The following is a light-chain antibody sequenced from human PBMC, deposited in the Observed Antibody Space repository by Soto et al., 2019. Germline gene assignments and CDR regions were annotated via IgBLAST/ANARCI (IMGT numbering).Light chain of an antibody. CDR2: DAS. Sequence: DIQMTQSPSSLSASVGDRVTITCQASQDLSNYLNWYQQKPGKAPKLLIYDASNLETGVPSRFSGSGSGTDFTFTISSLQPEDIATYYCQQYDNLLITFGPGTKVDIK. V-gene: IGKV1-33*01. J-gene: IGKJ3*01. CDR3: QQYDNLLIT. CDR1: QDLSNY.